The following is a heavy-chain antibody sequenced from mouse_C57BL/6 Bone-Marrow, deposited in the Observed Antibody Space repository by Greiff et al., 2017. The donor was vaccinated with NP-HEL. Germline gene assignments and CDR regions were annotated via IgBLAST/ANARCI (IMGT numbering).Heavy chain of an antibody. CDR3: ARCDGFYDGYSDN. V-gene: IGHV1-50*01. CDR1: GYTFTSYW. CDR2: IDPSDSYT. Sequence: QVQLQQPGAELVKPGASVKLSCKASGYTFTSYWMQWVKQRPGQGLEWIGEIDPSDSYTNYNQKFKGKATLTVDTSSSTAYMQLSSLTSEDSAVYYCARCDGFYDGYSDNWGQGTTLTVSS. J-gene: IGHJ2*01. D-gene: IGHD2-3*01.